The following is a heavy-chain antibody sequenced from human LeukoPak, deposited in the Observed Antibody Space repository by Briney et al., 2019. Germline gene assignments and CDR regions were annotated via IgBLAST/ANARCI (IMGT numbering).Heavy chain of an antibody. V-gene: IGHV3-30*02. Sequence: GGSLRLSCAGSGFTFSSYGMHWVRQAPGKGLEWVAFIRYDGTNKFYADSVKGRFTISRDISKNTLYLQVNSLRAEDTAMYYCARDGRQRKTYYYAPGSANAFDIWGQGTMVTVSS. CDR1: GFTFSSYG. J-gene: IGHJ3*02. CDR3: ARDGRQRKTYYYAPGSANAFDI. CDR2: IRYDGTNK. D-gene: IGHD3-10*01.